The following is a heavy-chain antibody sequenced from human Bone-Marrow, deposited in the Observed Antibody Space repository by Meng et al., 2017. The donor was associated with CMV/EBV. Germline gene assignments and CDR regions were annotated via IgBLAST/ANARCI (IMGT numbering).Heavy chain of an antibody. CDR1: GYTFTGYY. V-gene: IGHV1-2*02. Sequence: SVKVSCKASGYTFTGYYMHWVRQAPGQGLEWMGWINPNSGGTNYAQKFQGRVTMTRDTSISTACMALSRLKSDDTAVYYCARDRDEDGYDYYYYYGMDVWGQGTTVTVSS. CDR2: INPNSGGT. J-gene: IGHJ6*02. CDR3: ARDRDEDGYDYYYYYGMDV. D-gene: IGHD5-18*01.